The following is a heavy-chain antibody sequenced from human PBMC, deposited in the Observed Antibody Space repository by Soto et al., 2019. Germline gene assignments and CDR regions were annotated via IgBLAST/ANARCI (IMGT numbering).Heavy chain of an antibody. Sequence: GGSLRLSCAASGFTFSSYGMHWVRQVPGKGLEWVAIIWYDGSKKYYVDSVKGRFTISRDNSKNTLYLQMNSLRAEDTGVYYCARDRFASSWSYFDYWGQGTPVTVS. D-gene: IGHD6-13*01. CDR2: IWYDGSKK. CDR1: GFTFSSYG. CDR3: ARDRFASSWSYFDY. V-gene: IGHV3-33*01. J-gene: IGHJ4*02.